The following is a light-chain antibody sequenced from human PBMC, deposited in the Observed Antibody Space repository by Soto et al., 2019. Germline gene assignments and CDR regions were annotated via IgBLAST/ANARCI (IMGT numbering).Light chain of an antibody. CDR3: RSSTADNTKV. Sequence: QSAPTQPASVSGSPGQPLTISCAGSGSDVGGYNYVSWYQQHPGKAPKLIIYDVSSRPSGVSIRFSGSKSVNTASLTISGRQAEDEADYYCRSSTADNTKVFVTGTKLTVL. V-gene: IGLV2-14*03. CDR2: DVS. CDR1: GSDVGGYNY. J-gene: IGLJ1*01.